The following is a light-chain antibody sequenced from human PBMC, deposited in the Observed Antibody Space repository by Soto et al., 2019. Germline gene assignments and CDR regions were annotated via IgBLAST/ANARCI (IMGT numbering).Light chain of an antibody. CDR1: QSVSSY. CDR3: QQHSNWLTLT. V-gene: IGKV3-11*01. Sequence: EIVLTQSPATLSLSPGERATLSCRASQSVSSYLAWYQQKPGQAPRLLIYDASTRATGIPARFSGSGSGTDFTLTISSLEPEDFAVYYCQQHSNWLTLTFGEGTKVEIK. CDR2: DAS. J-gene: IGKJ1*01.